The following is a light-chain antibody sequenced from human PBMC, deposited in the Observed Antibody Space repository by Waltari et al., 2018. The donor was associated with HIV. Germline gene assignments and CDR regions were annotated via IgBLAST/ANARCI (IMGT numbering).Light chain of an antibody. CDR3: NSYASDDTVV. J-gene: IGLJ2*01. Sequence: QSALTQPDSVSGSPGQSLTIACTGTNRNIGFFNLVSWYRQYPCKAPQLIIYWVTSRPSGISSRFSGSKSGNTASLTISGLQVDDEADYYCNSYASDDTVVFGGGTKLTVL. CDR2: WVT. CDR1: NRNIGFFNL. V-gene: IGLV2-14*01.